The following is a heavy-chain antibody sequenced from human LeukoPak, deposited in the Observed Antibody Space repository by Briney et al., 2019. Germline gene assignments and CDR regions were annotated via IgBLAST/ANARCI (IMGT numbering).Heavy chain of an antibody. CDR1: GFTFSSYS. V-gene: IGHV3-21*01. CDR3: ARDFARRVYDSSGKGAFDI. J-gene: IGHJ3*02. Sequence: PGGSLRLSCAASGFTFSSYSMNWVRQAPGKGLEWVSSISSSSSYIYYAGSVKGRFTISRDNAKNSLYLQMNSLRAEDTAVYYCARDFARRVYDSSGKGAFDIWGQGTMVTVSS. CDR2: ISSSSSYI. D-gene: IGHD3-22*01.